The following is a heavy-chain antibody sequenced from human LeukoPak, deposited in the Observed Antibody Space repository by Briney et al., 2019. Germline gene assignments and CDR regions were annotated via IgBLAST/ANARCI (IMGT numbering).Heavy chain of an antibody. CDR3: SRARVRFYDSTGYSFHY. J-gene: IGHJ4*02. V-gene: IGHV3-48*03. CDR1: GFTFNIFE. D-gene: IGHD3-22*01. Sequence: GGSLRLSCAASGFTFNIFEMNWVRQAPGKGLEWVSYISSSGTTTYYADSVKGRFTIPRDNAQNSLYLQMNSLRAEDTGVYYCSRARVRFYDSTGYSFHYWGQGALVTVSS. CDR2: ISSSGTTT.